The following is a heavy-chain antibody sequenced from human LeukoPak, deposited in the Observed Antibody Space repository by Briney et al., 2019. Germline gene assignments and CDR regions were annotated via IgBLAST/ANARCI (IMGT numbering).Heavy chain of an antibody. Sequence: ASVKVSCKASGYTFISYFMHWVRQAPGQGLEWMGIINPSGGSTSYAQNFQGRVTMTRDTSTSTVYMELSSLRSEDTAVYYCARASGQIETDYWGQGTLVTVSS. J-gene: IGHJ4*02. V-gene: IGHV1-46*01. D-gene: IGHD5-24*01. CDR3: ARASGQIETDY. CDR2: INPSGGST. CDR1: GYTFISYF.